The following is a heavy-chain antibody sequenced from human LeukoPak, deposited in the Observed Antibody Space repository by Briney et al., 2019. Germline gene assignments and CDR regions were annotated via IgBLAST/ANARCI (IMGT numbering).Heavy chain of an antibody. CDR3: ARDPRGDSSGIDY. CDR2: INPNSGGT. CDR1: GYTFTGYY. D-gene: IGHD6-19*01. V-gene: IGHV1-2*02. Sequence: ASVKVSCKASGYTFTGYYMHWVRQAPGQGLEWMGWINPNSGGTNYAQKFQGRVTMTRDTSINTAYMELSRLRSDDTAVYYCARDPRGDSSGIDYWGQGTLVTVSS. J-gene: IGHJ4*02.